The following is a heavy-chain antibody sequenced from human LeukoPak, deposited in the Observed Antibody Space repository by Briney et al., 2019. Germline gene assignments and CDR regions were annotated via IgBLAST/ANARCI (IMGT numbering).Heavy chain of an antibody. V-gene: IGHV3-7*01. D-gene: IGHD3-16*01. CDR2: INLGGNEV. CDR3: ASGRHDFVH. Sequence: GGSLRLSCAASGFSFNTYWMTWVRQAPGKGLEWVANINLGGNEVHYVDSLKDRFTISRDNARDSLYLQMSSLRAEDTAVYYCASGRHDFVHWGHGTLVTVSS. CDR1: GFSFNTYW. J-gene: IGHJ4*01.